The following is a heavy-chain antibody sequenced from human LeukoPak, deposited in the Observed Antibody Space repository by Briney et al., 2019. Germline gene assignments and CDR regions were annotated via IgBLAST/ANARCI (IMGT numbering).Heavy chain of an antibody. Sequence: PGGSLRLSCAASGFTFSGYWMSWLRQAPGKGLEWVANIKQDGGEKNYVDSVKGRFTISRDNAKISLYLQMNSLRGEDTAVYYCARDRGFGQADVWGKGTTVTVSS. D-gene: IGHD3-10*01. V-gene: IGHV3-7*01. CDR1: GFTFSGYW. CDR2: IKQDGGEK. CDR3: ARDRGFGQADV. J-gene: IGHJ6*04.